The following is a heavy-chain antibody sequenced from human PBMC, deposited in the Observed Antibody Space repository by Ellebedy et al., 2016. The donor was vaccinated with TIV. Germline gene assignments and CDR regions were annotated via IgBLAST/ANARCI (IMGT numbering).Heavy chain of an antibody. CDR2: ISSSSSYI. V-gene: IGHV3-21*04. J-gene: IGHJ6*02. D-gene: IGHD2-2*01. CDR3: AREGGQLLSAYYYGMDV. CDR1: GFTFSSYA. Sequence: GGSLRLXCAASGFTFSSYAMSWVRQAPGKGLEWVSSISSSSSYIYYADSVKGRFTISRDNAKNSLYLQMNSLRSEDTAVYYCAREGGQLLSAYYYGMDVWGQGTTVTASS.